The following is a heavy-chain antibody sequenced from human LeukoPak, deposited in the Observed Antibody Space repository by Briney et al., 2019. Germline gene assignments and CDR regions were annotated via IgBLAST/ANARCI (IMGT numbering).Heavy chain of an antibody. CDR3: ARGGGSTYSYGSESHHETFDY. CDR2: IYMGGPT. Sequence: GGSLRSSCAVFGFTVSSNYMSWVRQAPGKGREWVSVIYMGGPTYYADSVKGRFTISRDNSKNTLYLQMNSLRAEDTAVYYCARGGGSTYSYGSESHHETFDYWGQGTLVTVSS. V-gene: IGHV3-53*01. J-gene: IGHJ4*02. D-gene: IGHD3-10*01. CDR1: GFTVSSNY.